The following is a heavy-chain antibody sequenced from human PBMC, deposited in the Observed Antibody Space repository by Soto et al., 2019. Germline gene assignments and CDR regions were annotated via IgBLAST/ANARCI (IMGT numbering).Heavy chain of an antibody. CDR3: AIGRNYYDSSGYSPFDY. Sequence: PGGSRRLSFAASGCTFSSYAMSWVRPAPGKGLEWVSAISGSGGSTYYADSVKGRFTISRDNSKNTLYLQMNSLRAEDTAVYYCAIGRNYYDSSGYSPFDYWGQGTLVTVSS. J-gene: IGHJ4*02. V-gene: IGHV3-23*01. D-gene: IGHD3-22*01. CDR1: GCTFSSYA. CDR2: ISGSGGST.